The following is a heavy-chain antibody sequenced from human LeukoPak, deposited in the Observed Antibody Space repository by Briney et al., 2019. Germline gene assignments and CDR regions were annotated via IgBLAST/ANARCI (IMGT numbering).Heavy chain of an antibody. Sequence: SETLSLTCTVSGGSISSYYWSWIRQPPGKGLEWIGYIYYSGSTNYNPSLKSRVTISVDTSKNQFSLKLSSVTAADTAVYYCARSTVDYGSGSYYIFDYWGQGTLVTVSS. CDR3: ARSTVDYGSGSYYIFDY. D-gene: IGHD3-10*01. J-gene: IGHJ4*02. CDR1: GGSISSYY. V-gene: IGHV4-59*08. CDR2: IYYSGST.